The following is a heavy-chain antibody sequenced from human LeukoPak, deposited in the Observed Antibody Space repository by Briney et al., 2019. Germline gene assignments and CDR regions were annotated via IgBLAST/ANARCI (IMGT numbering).Heavy chain of an antibody. D-gene: IGHD4-23*01. CDR3: ARESTAVIPGY. V-gene: IGHV3-7*01. J-gene: IGHJ4*02. CDR2: MNQDGSEK. Sequence: GGSLRLSCAASGFTFSSYWMSWVRQAPGKGLEWVANMNQDGSEKNYVGSVEGRFTISRDNAKNSLYLQMDSLTAEDTAVYYCARESTAVIPGYWGQGTLVTVSS. CDR1: GFTFSSYW.